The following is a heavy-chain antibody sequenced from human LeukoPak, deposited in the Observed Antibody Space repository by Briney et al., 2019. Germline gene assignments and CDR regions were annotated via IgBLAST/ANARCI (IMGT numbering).Heavy chain of an antibody. V-gene: IGHV4-31*03. CDR1: GGSISSGGYY. D-gene: IGHD1-26*01. Sequence: SETLSLTCTVSGGSISSGGYYWSWIRQHPGKGLEWIGYIYYSGSTYYNPSLKSRVTISVDTSKNQFSLKLSSVTAADTAVNYCAGATTHDAFDIWGQGTMVTVSS. J-gene: IGHJ3*02. CDR2: IYYSGST. CDR3: AGATTHDAFDI.